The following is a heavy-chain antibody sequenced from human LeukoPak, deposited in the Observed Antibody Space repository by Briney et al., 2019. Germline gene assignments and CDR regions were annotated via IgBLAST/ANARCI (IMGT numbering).Heavy chain of an antibody. J-gene: IGHJ4*02. Sequence: GGCLRLSCAASGFTFSDSYMSWIRQVPGKGLECSSYISSGGATIYYADSVKGRFTISRDNAKNSLYLQMNSLRAEDTAVYYCAREGGDWGEGYFDYWGQGTLVTVSS. CDR3: AREGGDWGEGYFDY. D-gene: IGHD3-16*01. CDR1: GFTFSDSY. V-gene: IGHV3-11*01. CDR2: ISSGGATI.